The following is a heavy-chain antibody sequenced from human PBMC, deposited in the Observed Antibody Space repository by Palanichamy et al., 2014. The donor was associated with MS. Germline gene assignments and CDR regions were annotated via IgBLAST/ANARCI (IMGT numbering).Heavy chain of an antibody. V-gene: IGHV3-15*01. Sequence: EVQLVEVWGRLGKGLGGPVRLSCAASGFTFTNAWMSWVRQAPGKGLEWVGRIKSKTDGGTTEYAAPVKGRFTISRDDSKNTLYLQMNSLKTEDTAVYYCTTESLGYSGYDPQPYFDYWGQGTLVTVSS. D-gene: IGHD5-12*01. CDR3: TTESLGYSGYDPQPYFDY. J-gene: IGHJ4*02. CDR1: GFTFTNAW. CDR2: IKSKTDGGTT.